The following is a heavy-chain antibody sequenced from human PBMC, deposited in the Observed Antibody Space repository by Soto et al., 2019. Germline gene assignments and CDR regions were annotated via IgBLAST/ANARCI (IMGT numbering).Heavy chain of an antibody. V-gene: IGHV4-34*01. D-gene: IGHD6-19*01. Sequence: SETLSLTCAVYGGSFSGYYWSWIRQPPGKGLEWIGEINHSGSTNYNPSLKSRVTISVDTSKNQFSLKLSSVTAADTAVYYCARGSGWYGLRLWNYDAFDIWGQGTMVTVSS. J-gene: IGHJ3*02. CDR1: GGSFSGYY. CDR3: ARGSGWYGLRLWNYDAFDI. CDR2: INHSGST.